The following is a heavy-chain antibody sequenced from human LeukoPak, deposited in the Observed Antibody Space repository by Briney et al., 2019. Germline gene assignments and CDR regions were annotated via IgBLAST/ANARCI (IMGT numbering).Heavy chain of an antibody. V-gene: IGHV3-48*03. J-gene: IGHJ4*02. D-gene: IGHD3-10*01. CDR3: GRASLWFGELLSEFVY. CDR1: GFTFSSYE. Sequence: GGSLRLSCAASGFTFSSYEMNWVRQAPGKGLEWVSYISSSGSTIYYADSVKGRFTISRDSAKNSLYLQMNSLRAEDTAVYYCGRASLWFGELLSEFVYWGQGTLVTVSS. CDR2: ISSSGSTI.